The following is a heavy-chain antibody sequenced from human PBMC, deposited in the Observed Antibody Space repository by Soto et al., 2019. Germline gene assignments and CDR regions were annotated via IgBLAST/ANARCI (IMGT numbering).Heavy chain of an antibody. V-gene: IGHV1-8*01. CDR3: ARPGIAVAGPLDY. Sequence: GASVKVSCKAPGYTFTSYDINWVRQATGQGLEYLGWMNPNSGNTGYVQKFQGRVTMTRDTSISTAYMELSSLRSEDTAVYYCARPGIAVAGPLDYWGQGTLVTVSS. CDR2: MNPNSGNT. CDR1: GYTFTSYD. D-gene: IGHD6-19*01. J-gene: IGHJ4*02.